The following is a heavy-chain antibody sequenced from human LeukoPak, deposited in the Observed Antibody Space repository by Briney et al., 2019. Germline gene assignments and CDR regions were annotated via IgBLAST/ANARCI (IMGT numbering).Heavy chain of an antibody. J-gene: IGHJ4*02. D-gene: IGHD2-2*02. CDR3: AREFIVVVPAAIENYFDY. CDR1: GYTFTGYY. V-gene: IGHV1-2*02. CDR2: INPNSGGT. Sequence: GASVKVSCKASGYTFTGYYMHCVRQAPGQGLEWMGWINPNSGGTNYAQKFQGRVTMTRDTSISTAYMELSRLRSDDTAVYYCAREFIVVVPAAIENYFDYWGQGTLVTVSS.